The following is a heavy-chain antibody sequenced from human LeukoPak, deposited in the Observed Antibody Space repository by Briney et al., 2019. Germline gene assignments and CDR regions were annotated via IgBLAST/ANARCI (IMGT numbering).Heavy chain of an antibody. V-gene: IGHV3-15*05. Sequence: GGSLRLSCAASGFTFSNAWMSWVRQAPGKGLEWVGRIKSKTDGGTTDYAAPVKGRSTISRDNAKNTLFLQMNSLRVEDTAVYYCASTRDSGGWLGYDYWGQGTLVTVSS. CDR1: GFTFSNAW. CDR2: IKSKTDGGTT. J-gene: IGHJ4*02. D-gene: IGHD2-15*01. CDR3: ASTRDSGGWLGYDY.